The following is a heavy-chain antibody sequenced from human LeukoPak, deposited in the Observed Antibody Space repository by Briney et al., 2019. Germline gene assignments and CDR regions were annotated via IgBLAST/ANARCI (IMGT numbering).Heavy chain of an antibody. V-gene: IGHV3-33*08. CDR1: GFSFSSYG. Sequence: GGSLRLSCAASGFSFSSYGMHWVRQAPGKGLEWMAVIWYDGSNKYYTDSVKGRFTISRDNSKNTLYLQMNSLRAEDTAVYYCARRQTGTFDYWGQGTLVTVSS. CDR2: IWYDGSNK. J-gene: IGHJ4*02. CDR3: ARRQTGTFDY. D-gene: IGHD1/OR15-1a*01.